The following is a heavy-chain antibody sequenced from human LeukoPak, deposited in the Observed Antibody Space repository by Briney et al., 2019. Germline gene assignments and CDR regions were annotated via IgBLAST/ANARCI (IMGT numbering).Heavy chain of an antibody. Sequence: SLRLSCAASGFTFSSYWMSWVRQAPGKGLEWVANIKKDGSEKYYVDSVKGRFTISRDNSKNTLYLQMNSLRAEDTAVYYCAKRASGSGTSLYYFDYWGQGTLVTVSS. CDR1: GFTFSSYW. CDR2: IKKDGSEK. CDR3: AKRASGSGTSLYYFDY. J-gene: IGHJ4*02. D-gene: IGHD3-10*01. V-gene: IGHV3-7*05.